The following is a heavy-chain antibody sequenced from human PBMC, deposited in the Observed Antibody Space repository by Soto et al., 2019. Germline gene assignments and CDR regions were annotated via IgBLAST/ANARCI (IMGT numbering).Heavy chain of an antibody. CDR1: GFSFSDHY. CDR3: AGDPYYYGSAF. Sequence: PGGSLRLSCAASGFSFSDHYMTWIRQAPGKGLEWVSKISGGGTTMYYADSVKGRFTVSRDNAKNSLYLQMNSLRAEDTAVYYCAGDPYYYGSAFWGQGTLVTVSS. CDR2: ISGGGTTM. J-gene: IGHJ4*02. D-gene: IGHD3-10*01. V-gene: IGHV3-11*01.